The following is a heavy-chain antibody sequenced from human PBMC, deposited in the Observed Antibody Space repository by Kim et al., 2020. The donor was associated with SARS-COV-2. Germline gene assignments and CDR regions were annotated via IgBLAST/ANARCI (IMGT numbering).Heavy chain of an antibody. V-gene: IGHV4-39*07. J-gene: IGHJ4*02. Sequence: SETLSLTCTVSGGSISSSSYYWGWIRQPPGKGLEWIGSIYYSGSTYYNPSLKSRVTISVDTSKNQFSLKLSSVTAADTAVYYCAREDSSSWSYYFDYWGQGTLVTVSS. CDR1: GGSISSSSYY. CDR2: IYYSGST. CDR3: AREDSSSWSYYFDY. D-gene: IGHD6-13*01.